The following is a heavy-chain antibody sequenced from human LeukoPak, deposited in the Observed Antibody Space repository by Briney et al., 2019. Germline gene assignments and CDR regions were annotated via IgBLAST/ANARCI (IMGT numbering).Heavy chain of an antibody. CDR2: IGSSSSTI. D-gene: IGHD3-22*01. CDR1: GFTVSSNY. CDR3: ARDLKIDYDSSGYEFDY. J-gene: IGHJ4*02. Sequence: GGSLRLSCAASGFTVSSNYMSWVRQAPGKGLEWVSYIGSSSSTIYYADSVKGRFTISRDNAKNSLYLQMNSLRDEDTAVYYCARDLKIDYDSSGYEFDYWGQGTLVTVSS. V-gene: IGHV3-48*02.